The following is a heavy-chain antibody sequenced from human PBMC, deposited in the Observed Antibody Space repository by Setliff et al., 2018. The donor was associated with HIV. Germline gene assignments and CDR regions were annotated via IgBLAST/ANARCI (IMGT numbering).Heavy chain of an antibody. Sequence: SETLSLTCTVSGDSISSGGYYWSWIRQPAGQGLEWIGRIYTSGSTNYNPSLRSRVTMSVDTSKNQFSLKLSSVTAADTAVYYCARDRLTYYFDYWGQGILVTVSS. CDR3: ARDRLTYYFDY. D-gene: IGHD3-22*01. J-gene: IGHJ4*02. V-gene: IGHV4-61*02. CDR2: IYTSGST. CDR1: GDSISSGGYY.